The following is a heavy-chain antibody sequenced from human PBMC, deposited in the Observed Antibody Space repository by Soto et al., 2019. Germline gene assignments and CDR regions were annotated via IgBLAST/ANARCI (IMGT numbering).Heavy chain of an antibody. CDR3: ARVNMLLFDY. CDR2: ISAYNGNT. V-gene: IGHV1-18*04. D-gene: IGHD2-15*01. J-gene: IGHJ4*02. Sequence: ASVKVSCKASGYTFTGYYMHWVRQAPGQGLEWMGWISAYNGNTNYAQKLQGRVTMTTDTSTSTAYMELRSLRSDDTAVYYCARVNMLLFDYWGQGTLVTVSS. CDR1: GYTFTGYY.